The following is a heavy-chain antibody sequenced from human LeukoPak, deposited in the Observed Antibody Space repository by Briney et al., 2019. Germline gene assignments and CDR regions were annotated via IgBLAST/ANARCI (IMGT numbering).Heavy chain of an antibody. V-gene: IGHV4-61*05. Sequence: PSETLSLTCTVSGGSISRSSYYWGWIRQPPGKDLEWIGYIYYSGSTNYNPSLKSRVTISVDTSKNQFSLKLSSVTAADTAVYYCARASAIYDFWSGYSHYYYMDVWGKGTTVTVSS. D-gene: IGHD3-3*01. J-gene: IGHJ6*03. CDR3: ARASAIYDFWSGYSHYYYMDV. CDR2: IYYSGST. CDR1: GGSISRSSYY.